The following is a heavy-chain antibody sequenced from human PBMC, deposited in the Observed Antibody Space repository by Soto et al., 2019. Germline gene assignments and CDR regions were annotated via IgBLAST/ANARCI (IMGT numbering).Heavy chain of an antibody. V-gene: IGHV4-59*01. Sequence: TLSLTCTVSGGSISHYYWSWIRQSPGKGLEWIGYAYYSGSTDYNPSLKSRVTMSVDTSKNQVSLKLNSVTTADTAVYYCARDRSTYGGGGTGEVKENWFDPWGPGTLVTVSS. D-gene: IGHD2-8*01. CDR3: ARDRSTYGGGGTGEVKENWFDP. CDR2: AYYSGST. J-gene: IGHJ5*02. CDR1: GGSISHYY.